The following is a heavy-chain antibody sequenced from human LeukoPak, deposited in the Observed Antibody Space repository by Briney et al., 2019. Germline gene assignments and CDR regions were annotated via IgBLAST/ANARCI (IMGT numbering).Heavy chain of an antibody. J-gene: IGHJ3*02. CDR2: IRYDGINK. CDR3: AKDRVVSREPAAFDI. D-gene: IGHD2-15*01. V-gene: IGHV3-30*02. CDR1: GFTFSSYG. Sequence: PGGSLRLSCVASGFTFSSYGMHWVRQAPGKGLEWVAFIRYDGINKYYADSVKGRFTISRDNSKNTLYLQMNSLRAEDTAVYYCAKDRVVSREPAAFDIWGQGTMVTVSS.